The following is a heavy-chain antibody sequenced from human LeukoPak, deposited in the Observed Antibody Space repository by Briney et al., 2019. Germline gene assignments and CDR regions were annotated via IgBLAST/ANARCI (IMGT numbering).Heavy chain of an antibody. Sequence: GRSLRLSCAASGFTFSTYAMHWVRQAPGQGLEWVAVTSSDGTVKYYPDSVKGRFTISRDNSKNTLYLQVNSLRPEDTGVYYCARDPVPAAARHFDYWGQGTLVTVSS. J-gene: IGHJ4*01. CDR3: ARDPVPAAARHFDY. CDR2: TSSDGTVK. D-gene: IGHD2-2*01. V-gene: IGHV3-30-3*01. CDR1: GFTFSTYA.